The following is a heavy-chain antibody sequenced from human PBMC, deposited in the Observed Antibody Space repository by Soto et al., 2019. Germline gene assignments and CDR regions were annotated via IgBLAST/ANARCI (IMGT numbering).Heavy chain of an antibody. Sequence: PSPSLSLTCDISGDSVSSDSTAWNWIRQSPSRGLEWLGRTYYKSKWFYNYAVSVRSRIAIKSDTSKNQFSLQLNSVTPEDTAVYCCARGDQWLLNWGQGTLVAVSS. CDR1: GDSVSSDSTA. D-gene: IGHD6-19*01. CDR2: TYYKSKWFY. V-gene: IGHV6-1*01. J-gene: IGHJ4*02. CDR3: ARGDQWLLN.